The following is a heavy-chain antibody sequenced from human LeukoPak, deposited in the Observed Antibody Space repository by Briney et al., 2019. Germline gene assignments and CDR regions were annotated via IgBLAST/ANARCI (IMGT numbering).Heavy chain of an antibody. J-gene: IGHJ4*02. CDR3: ARGNFYDNKGYSPELRY. Sequence: SVKVSCKASGGTFSSYAISWVRQAPGQGLEWMGGIIPIFGTANYAQKFQGRVTMTRDMSTSTVYMELSSLRSEDTALYYCARGNFYDNKGYSPELRYWGQGTLVTVSS. D-gene: IGHD3-10*01. CDR2: IIPIFGTA. V-gene: IGHV1-69*05. CDR1: GGTFSSYA.